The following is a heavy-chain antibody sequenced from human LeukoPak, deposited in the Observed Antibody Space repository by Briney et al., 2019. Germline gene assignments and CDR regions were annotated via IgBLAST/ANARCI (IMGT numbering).Heavy chain of an antibody. Sequence: GGSLRLSCAASGFTFSSYAMHWVRQAPGKGLEWVAVISYDGSNKNYADSVKGRFTISRDNAKNSLYLQMNSLRAEDTAVYYCARDNAGLDYWGQGTLVTVSS. J-gene: IGHJ4*02. CDR1: GFTFSSYA. CDR3: ARDNAGLDY. D-gene: IGHD6-13*01. V-gene: IGHV3-30*04. CDR2: ISYDGSNK.